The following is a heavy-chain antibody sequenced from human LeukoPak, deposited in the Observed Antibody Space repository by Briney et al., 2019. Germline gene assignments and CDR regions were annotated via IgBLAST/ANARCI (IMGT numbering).Heavy chain of an antibody. CDR3: AGSRAAAGGLKYFDL. D-gene: IGHD6-13*01. J-gene: IGHJ2*01. Sequence: SETLSLTCAVYGGSFSGYYWSWIRQPPGKGLEWIGEINHSGSTNYNPSLKSRVTISVDTSKNQFSLKLSSVTAADTAVYYCAGSRAAAGGLKYFDLWGRGTLVTVSS. CDR2: INHSGST. V-gene: IGHV4-34*01. CDR1: GGSFSGYY.